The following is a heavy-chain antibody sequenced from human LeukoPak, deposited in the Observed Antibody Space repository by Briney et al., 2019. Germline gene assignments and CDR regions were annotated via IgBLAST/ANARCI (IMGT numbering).Heavy chain of an antibody. CDR2: MNPNSGNT. CDR3: ARFYSSSWKGIDY. V-gene: IGHV1-8*03. D-gene: IGHD6-13*01. Sequence: ASVKVSCKASGYTFTSYDINWVRQATGQGLEWMGWMNPNSGNTGYAQKFQGRVTITRNTSISTAYMELSSLRSEDTAVYYCARFYSSSWKGIDYWGQGTLVTVSS. CDR1: GYTFTSYD. J-gene: IGHJ4*02.